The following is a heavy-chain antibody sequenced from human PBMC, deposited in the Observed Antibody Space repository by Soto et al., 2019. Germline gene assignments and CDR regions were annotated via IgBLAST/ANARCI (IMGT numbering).Heavy chain of an antibody. CDR1: GYSFTSYW. J-gene: IGHJ5*02. V-gene: IGHV5-51*01. CDR2: IYPGDSDT. Sequence: GESLKISCKGSGYSFTSYWIGWVRQMPGKGLEWMGIIYPGDSDTRYSPSFQGQVTISADKSISTAYLQWSSLKASDTAMYYCARTYYDILSAPNNWFDPWGQGTLVTVSS. CDR3: ARTYYDILSAPNNWFDP. D-gene: IGHD3-9*01.